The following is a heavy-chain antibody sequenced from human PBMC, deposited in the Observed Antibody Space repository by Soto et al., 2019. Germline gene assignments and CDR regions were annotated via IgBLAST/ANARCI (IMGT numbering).Heavy chain of an antibody. Sequence: QVQLQESGPGLVKPSETLSLTCTVSGASISRDHWNWIRQPPGKGLEWIGEYSGSTNYNPSLKSRVTISVDTSKNQFSLKLSSVTAADTAGYFCATYTSDGGGRGHWGQGTLVTVSS. D-gene: IGHD6-19*01. CDR3: ATYTSDGGGRGH. CDR2: EYSGST. V-gene: IGHV4-59*08. CDR1: GASISRDH. J-gene: IGHJ4*02.